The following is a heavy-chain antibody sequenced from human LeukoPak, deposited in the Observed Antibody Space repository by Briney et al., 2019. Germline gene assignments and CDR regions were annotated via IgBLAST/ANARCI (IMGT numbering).Heavy chain of an antibody. Sequence: ASVKVSCTASGYTFTSCDINWVRQATGQGLEWMGWMNPNSGNTGYAQKFQGRVTMTRNTSISTAYMELSSLRSEDTAVYYCARAGYGSGTSYAFDIWGQGTMVTVSS. V-gene: IGHV1-8*01. CDR1: GYTFTSCD. CDR3: ARAGYGSGTSYAFDI. CDR2: MNPNSGNT. J-gene: IGHJ3*02. D-gene: IGHD3-10*01.